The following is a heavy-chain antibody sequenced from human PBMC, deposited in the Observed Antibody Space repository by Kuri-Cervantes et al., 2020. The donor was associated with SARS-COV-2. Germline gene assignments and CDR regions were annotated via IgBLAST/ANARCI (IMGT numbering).Heavy chain of an antibody. CDR2: IKEDGCEK. J-gene: IGHJ6*03. D-gene: IGHD4-23*01. Sequence: GGSLRLSCTASGFTFSSHCMSWVHQAPGKGLEWVANIKEDGCEKHYVDSVKGRFTISRDNAKNSLYLQMNSLRAEDTAVFYCVREVTFHYYYYYTDVWGKGTTVTVSS. CDR3: VREVTFHYYYYYTDV. V-gene: IGHV3-7*01. CDR1: GFTFSSHC.